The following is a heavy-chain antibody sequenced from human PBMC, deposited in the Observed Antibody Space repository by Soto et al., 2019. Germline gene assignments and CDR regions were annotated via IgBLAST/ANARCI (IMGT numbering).Heavy chain of an antibody. Sequence: SETLSLTCTVSGGSISSYYWSWIRQPPGKGLEWIGYIYYSGSTNYNPSLKSRVTISVDTSKNQFSLKLSSVAAADTAVYYCARKRTLSYYYYYMDVWGKGTTVTVSS. J-gene: IGHJ6*03. CDR2: IYYSGST. CDR3: ARKRTLSYYYYYMDV. V-gene: IGHV4-59*08. D-gene: IGHD1-1*01. CDR1: GGSISSYY.